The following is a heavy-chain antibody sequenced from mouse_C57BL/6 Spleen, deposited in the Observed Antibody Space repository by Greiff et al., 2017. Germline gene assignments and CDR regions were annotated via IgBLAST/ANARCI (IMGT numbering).Heavy chain of an antibody. V-gene: IGHV1-80*01. CDR2: IYPGDGDT. CDR1: GYAFSSYW. CDR3: ARDYYSTLYAMDY. Sequence: VQLQQSGAELVKPGASVKISCKASGYAFSSYWMNWVKQRPGKGLEWIGQIYPGDGDTNYNGKFKGKATLTADKSSSTAYMQLSSLTSEDSAVYFCARDYYSTLYAMDYWGQGTSVTVSS. J-gene: IGHJ4*01. D-gene: IGHD2-5*01.